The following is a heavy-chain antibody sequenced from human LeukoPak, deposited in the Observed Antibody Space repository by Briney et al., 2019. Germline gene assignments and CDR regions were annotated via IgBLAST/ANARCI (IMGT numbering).Heavy chain of an antibody. Sequence: PGGSLRLSCAASGFTFSSYGMHWVRQAPGKGLEWVAVIWYDGSNKYYADSVKGRFTISRDNSKNTLYLQLNSLSPEDTAVYYCAKPYNFGSGSHYQTFDYWGQGTLVTVSS. J-gene: IGHJ4*02. CDR2: IWYDGSNK. CDR3: AKPYNFGSGSHYQTFDY. D-gene: IGHD3-10*01. V-gene: IGHV3-33*06. CDR1: GFTFSSYG.